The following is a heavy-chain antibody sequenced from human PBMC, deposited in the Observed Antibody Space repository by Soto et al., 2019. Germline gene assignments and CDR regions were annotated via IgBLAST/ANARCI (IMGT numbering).Heavy chain of an antibody. Sequence: LSLTCTVSAASFSKYYWTWIRQPPGKGLEWIGYIYFNGNTNYNPSLKRRVTISVDTSKKQISLNLTSVTDADTAVYFCASVTFGGVVLAHWGQGTLVTVSS. J-gene: IGHJ4*02. CDR1: AASFSKYY. D-gene: IGHD3-16*01. V-gene: IGHV4-59*13. CDR2: IYFNGNT. CDR3: ASVTFGGVVLAH.